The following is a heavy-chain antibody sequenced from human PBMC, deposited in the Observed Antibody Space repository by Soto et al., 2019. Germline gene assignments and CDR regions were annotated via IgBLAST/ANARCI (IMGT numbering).Heavy chain of an antibody. CDR1: GFTFSSYA. CDR3: AKDRGGSSLEGGWFDP. J-gene: IGHJ5*02. V-gene: IGHV3-23*01. CDR2: ISGSGGST. D-gene: IGHD6-6*01. Sequence: EVQLLESGGGLVQPGGSRRLSCAASGFTFSSYAMSWVRQAPGKGLEWVSAISGSGGSTYYADSVKGRFTISRDNSKNTLYLQMNSLRAEDTAVYYCAKDRGGSSLEGGWFDPWGQGTLVTVSS.